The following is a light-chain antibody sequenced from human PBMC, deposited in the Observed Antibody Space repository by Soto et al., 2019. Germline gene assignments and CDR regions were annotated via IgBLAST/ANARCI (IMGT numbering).Light chain of an antibody. V-gene: IGLV2-14*02. CDR3: MSHTSSGTLWV. CDR2: EVN. J-gene: IGLJ3*02. CDR1: SSDLGKYNL. Sequence: QSVLTQPASVSGSPGQSITISCTGTSSDLGKYNLVSWYQQHPGKAPKLMMYEVNNRPSGVSNRFSGSKSGNTASLTISGLQAEDEADYYRMSHTSSGTLWVLGGGTKLTVL.